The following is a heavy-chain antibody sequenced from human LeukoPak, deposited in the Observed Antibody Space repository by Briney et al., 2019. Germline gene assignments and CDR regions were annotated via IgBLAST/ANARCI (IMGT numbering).Heavy chain of an antibody. D-gene: IGHD3-16*02. V-gene: IGHV3-7*01. CDR2: IKQDGSEK. J-gene: IGHJ4*02. CDR3: ARDGVITFGGVIVADY. Sequence: GGSLGLSCAASGFTFSDYWMSWVRQAPGKGLEWVANIKQDGSEKYYMDSAKGRFTISRDNAKNSLYLQMNSLRAEDTAVYHCARDGVITFGGVIVADYWGQGTLVTVSS. CDR1: GFTFSDYW.